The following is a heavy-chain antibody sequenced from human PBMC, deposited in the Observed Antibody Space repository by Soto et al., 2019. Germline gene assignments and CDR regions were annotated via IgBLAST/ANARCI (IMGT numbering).Heavy chain of an antibody. D-gene: IGHD1-26*01. J-gene: IGHJ4*02. CDR3: ARERKWEPLPY. CDR2: IYSIGST. V-gene: IGHV4-4*08. Sequence: SETLSLTCTVSGGSISSYYWSWLRQPPGKGLEWIGYIYSIGSTNYNPSLRSRVTISTDTSTSTAYMELRSLKSDDTAVYYCARERKWEPLPYWGQGTLVTVSS. CDR1: GGSISSYY.